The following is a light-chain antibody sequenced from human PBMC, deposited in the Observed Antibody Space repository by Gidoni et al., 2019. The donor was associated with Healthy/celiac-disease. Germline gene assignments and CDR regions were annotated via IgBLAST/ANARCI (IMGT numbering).Light chain of an antibody. V-gene: IGKV3-20*01. J-gene: IGKJ3*01. CDR2: GAS. CDR3: EQYGSSLFT. Sequence: EIVLTQSPGTLSLSPGERATLSSIASQSVSSSYLAWYQQKPGQAPRLLIYGASSRATGIPDRFSGSGSGTDFTLTISRLEPADFAVYYCEQYGSSLFTFGPGTKVDIK. CDR1: QSVSSSY.